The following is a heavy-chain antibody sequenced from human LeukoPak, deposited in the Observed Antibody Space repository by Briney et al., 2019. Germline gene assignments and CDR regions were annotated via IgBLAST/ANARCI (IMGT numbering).Heavy chain of an antibody. CDR2: RYYSGNT. J-gene: IGHJ6*02. V-gene: IGHV4-31*03. CDR3: ARGHRTSSAYHCNAMDV. Sequence: PSETLSLTCTVSGGSISSGGYYWSWIRQHPGKGLEWIGYRYYSGNTYYNPSLKSRVSISLDTSKNQLSLTLTSVTAADTAVYYCARGHRTSSAYHCNAMDVWGQGTRVTVSS. CDR1: GGSISSGGYY. D-gene: IGHD2-8*01.